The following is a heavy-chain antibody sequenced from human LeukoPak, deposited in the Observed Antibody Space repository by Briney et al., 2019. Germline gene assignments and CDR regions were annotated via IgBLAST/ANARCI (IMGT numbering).Heavy chain of an antibody. V-gene: IGHV1-8*01. CDR1: GYSFTNFD. J-gene: IGHJ6*03. Sequence: GASVKVSCKASGYSFTNFDINWVRQATGQGLEWMGGMNPNSGNKGYAQKFQGRVTMTMNTSITTAYMELSSLRSEDTAVYYCARGPQWRGDYYYMDVWGRGTTVTVFS. D-gene: IGHD6-19*01. CDR2: MNPNSGNK. CDR3: ARGPQWRGDYYYMDV.